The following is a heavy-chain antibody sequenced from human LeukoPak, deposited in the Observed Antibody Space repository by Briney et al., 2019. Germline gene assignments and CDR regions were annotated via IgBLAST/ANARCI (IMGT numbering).Heavy chain of an antibody. CDR3: ARDRKLPGGAFDI. V-gene: IGHV4-4*02. CDR2: IYHSGST. CDR1: GGSLSSSNW. Sequence: PSETLSLTCAVSGGSLSSSNWWSWVRQPPGKGLEWIGEIYHSGSTNYNPSLKSRVTISVDKSKNQFSLKLSSVTAADTAVYYCARDRKLPGGAFDIWGQGTMVTVSS. J-gene: IGHJ3*02. D-gene: IGHD4-23*01.